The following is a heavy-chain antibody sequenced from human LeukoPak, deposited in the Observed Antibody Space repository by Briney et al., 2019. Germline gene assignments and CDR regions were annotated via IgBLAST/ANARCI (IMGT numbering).Heavy chain of an antibody. V-gene: IGHV4-59*08. CDR2: VYYTGST. CDR3: ARHFAYSSSSYFDY. Sequence: SETLSLTCSVSGGSVSNYYWSWIRQPPGKGLEWIGYVYYTGSTNYNPSLKSRVTMFEDKSKNQFSLRLYSVTVADTAVYYCARHFAYSSSSYFDYWGRGSLVTVSS. CDR1: GGSVSNYY. D-gene: IGHD6-6*01. J-gene: IGHJ4*02.